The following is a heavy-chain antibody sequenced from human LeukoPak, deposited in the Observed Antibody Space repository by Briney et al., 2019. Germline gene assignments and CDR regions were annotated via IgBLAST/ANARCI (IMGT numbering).Heavy chain of an antibody. J-gene: IGHJ4*02. D-gene: IGHD2-2*03. V-gene: IGHV3-23*01. CDR2: LRGDGET. CDR1: GLRFSNYA. Sequence: GGSLTVSCTPSGLRFSNYAMLWLRRATAGGLEGLKSLRGDGETFYADSVKGRFTLSRDDSRNTVYLQLNNLRVDDTAVYYCARASWISSADAVWWGQGTLVTVSS. CDR3: ARASWISSADAVW.